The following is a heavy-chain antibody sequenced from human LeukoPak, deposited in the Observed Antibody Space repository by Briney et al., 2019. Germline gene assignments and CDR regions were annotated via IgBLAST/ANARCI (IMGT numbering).Heavy chain of an antibody. J-gene: IGHJ3*02. CDR2: ISYGGSHK. D-gene: IGHD5-12*01. CDR3: VRRSGSDYDAFDI. Sequence: VISYGGSHKHYADSVKGRFTISRDNSKNTLYLQMNSLRAEDTAVYYCVRRSGSDYDAFDIWGQGTMVTVSS. V-gene: IGHV3-30-3*01.